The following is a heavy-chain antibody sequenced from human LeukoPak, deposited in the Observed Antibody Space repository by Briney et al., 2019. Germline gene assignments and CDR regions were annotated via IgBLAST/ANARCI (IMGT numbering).Heavy chain of an antibody. J-gene: IGHJ3*02. V-gene: IGHV3-74*01. CDR2: INTDGSST. CDR1: GFTFSSYW. CDR3: ARRGDKAASAFDI. Sequence: GGSLRLSCAASGFTFSSYWMHWVRQAPGKGLVWVSRINTDGSSTSYADSVKGRFTISRDNAKNSLYLQMNSLRAEDTAVYYCARRGDKAASAFDIWGQGTMVTVSS. D-gene: IGHD6-13*01.